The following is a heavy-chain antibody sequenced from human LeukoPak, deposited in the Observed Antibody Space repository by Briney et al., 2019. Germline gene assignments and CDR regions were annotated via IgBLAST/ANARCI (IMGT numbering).Heavy chain of an antibody. D-gene: IGHD3-22*01. CDR1: GDSISNYY. Sequence: SETLSLTCTVSGDSISNYYWSWIRQPPGKGLEWIGYINYSGATNYNPSLKSRVTISVDTSKNQFSLKLSSVTAADTAVYYCARGSGEDRSGYYYSQGGWFDPWGQGTLVTVSS. CDR2: INYSGAT. V-gene: IGHV4-59*01. J-gene: IGHJ5*02. CDR3: ARGSGEDRSGYYYSQGGWFDP.